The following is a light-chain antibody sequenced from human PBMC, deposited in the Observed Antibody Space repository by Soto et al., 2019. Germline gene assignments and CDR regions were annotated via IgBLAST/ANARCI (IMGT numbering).Light chain of an antibody. CDR2: DVY. CDR1: SSDVGDYNY. Sequence: QPASVSGSPGQSVTISCIGTSSDVGDYNYVSWYQHHPGKAPKVMIYDVYYRPSGVSNRFSGSKSGNTASLTISGLQAEDEADYYCSSYRTSNTYVFGTGTKLTVL. CDR3: SSYRTSNTYV. J-gene: IGLJ1*01. V-gene: IGLV2-14*03.